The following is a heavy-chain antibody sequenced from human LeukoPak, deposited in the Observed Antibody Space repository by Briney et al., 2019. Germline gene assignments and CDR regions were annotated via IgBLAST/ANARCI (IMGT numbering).Heavy chain of an antibody. D-gene: IGHD3-22*01. CDR2: ISYDGINK. J-gene: IGHJ4*02. CDR3: TRSRYYYDTNGYYPDY. CDR1: GFTFSSYS. Sequence: GGSLRLSCAASGFTFSSYSMNWVRQAPGKGLEWVAVISYDGINKYNADSVKGRFTISRDNSKNTVYLQMNSLRAEDTAVYYCTRSRYYYDTNGYYPDYWGQGTLVTVSS. V-gene: IGHV3-30*03.